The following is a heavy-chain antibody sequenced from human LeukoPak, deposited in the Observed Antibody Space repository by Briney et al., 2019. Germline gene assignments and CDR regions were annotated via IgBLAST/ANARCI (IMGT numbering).Heavy chain of an antibody. CDR1: GYTFTSYG. D-gene: IGHD3-22*01. J-gene: IGHJ4*02. V-gene: IGHV1-18*01. CDR2: ISAYNGNT. Sequence: ASVKVSFKASGYTFTSYGISWVRQAPGQGLEWMGWISAYNGNTNYAQKLQGRVTMTTDTSTSTAYMELRSLRSDDTAVYYCASSIYYYDSSGYYPLLDYWGQGTLVTVSS. CDR3: ASSIYYYDSSGYYPLLDY.